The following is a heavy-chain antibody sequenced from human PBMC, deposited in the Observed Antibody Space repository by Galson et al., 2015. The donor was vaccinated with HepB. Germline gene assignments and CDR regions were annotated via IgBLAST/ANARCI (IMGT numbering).Heavy chain of an antibody. D-gene: IGHD3-22*01. CDR3: ARDMGVLQYYYDSSGYFDY. J-gene: IGHJ4*02. CDR2: ISSSSSTI. Sequence: SLRLSCAASGFTFSSYAMSWVRQAPGKGLEWVSYISSSSSTIYYADSVKGRFTISRDNAKNSLYLQMNSLRDEDTAVYYCARDMGVLQYYYDSSGYFDYWGQGTLVTVSS. V-gene: IGHV3-48*02. CDR1: GFTFSSYA.